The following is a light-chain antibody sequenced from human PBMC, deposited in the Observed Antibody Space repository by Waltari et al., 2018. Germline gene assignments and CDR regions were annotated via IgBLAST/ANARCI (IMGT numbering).Light chain of an antibody. Sequence: DIQMTQSPSTLSASVGDRVPITCRASQTIDYWLAWYQQKPGKAPNLLIYRASTLKSGVPSRFSGSGSGTEFTLTISSLQPDDFATYYCQQYNTYTYSFGQGTNLEIK. CDR3: QQYNTYTYS. J-gene: IGKJ2*03. CDR1: QTIDYW. CDR2: RAS. V-gene: IGKV1-5*03.